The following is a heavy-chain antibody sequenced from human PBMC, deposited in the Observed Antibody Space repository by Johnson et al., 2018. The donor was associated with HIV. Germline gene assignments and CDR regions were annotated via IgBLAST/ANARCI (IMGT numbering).Heavy chain of an antibody. CDR1: GFTFSSYA. D-gene: IGHD5-24*01. CDR2: ISYDGSNK. V-gene: IGHV3-30-3*01. Sequence: QVQLVESGGGVVQPGRSLRLSCAASGFTFSSYAMHWVRQAPGKGLEWVAVISYDGSNKYYADSVKGRFTISRDNSKNTLYLQMNSLRAEDTAVYYCARDMGEMATPIRGLDAFDIWGQGTMVT. J-gene: IGHJ3*02. CDR3: ARDMGEMATPIRGLDAFDI.